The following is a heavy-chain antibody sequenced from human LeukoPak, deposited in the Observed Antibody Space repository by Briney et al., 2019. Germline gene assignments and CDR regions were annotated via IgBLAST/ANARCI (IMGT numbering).Heavy chain of an antibody. CDR2: ISDSGAIS. V-gene: IGHV3-23*01. Sequence: GGSLRLSCAASGFTFSSYAMSWVRQAPGKGLEWVSAISDSGAISYYADSVKGRFTISRDNSKNTLYLQMNSLRAEDTAVYYCAKGGISCYFDYWGQGTLVTVSS. D-gene: IGHD2-8*02. CDR3: AKGGISCYFDY. CDR1: GFTFSSYA. J-gene: IGHJ4*02.